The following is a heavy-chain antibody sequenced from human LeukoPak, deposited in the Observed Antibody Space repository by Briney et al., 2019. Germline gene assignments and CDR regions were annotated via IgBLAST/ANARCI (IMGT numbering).Heavy chain of an antibody. V-gene: IGHV1-18*01. J-gene: IGHJ5*02. D-gene: IGHD3-9*01. CDR3: ARDVYYDILTGYYNWFDP. CDR2: ISAYNGNT. Sequence: WASVKVSCKASGYTFTSYGISWVRQAPGQGLEWMGWISAYNGNTNYAQKLQGRVTMTTDTSTSTAYMELRSLRSDDTAVYYCARDVYYDILTGYYNWFDPWGQGTLVTVSS. CDR1: GYTFTSYG.